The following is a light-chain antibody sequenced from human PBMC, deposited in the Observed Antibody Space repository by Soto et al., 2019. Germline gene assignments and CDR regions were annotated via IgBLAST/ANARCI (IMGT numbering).Light chain of an antibody. CDR1: QSVATN. CDR2: GAS. Sequence: EIVMTQSPATLSVSPGERATLSCRASQSVATNLAWYQQKPGQPPRLLIYGASSRATGIPARFSGSGSGTEFTLTISSLQSEDFAVYYCQQYNDWPPAFGGGTKVDIK. J-gene: IGKJ4*01. CDR3: QQYNDWPPA. V-gene: IGKV3-15*01.